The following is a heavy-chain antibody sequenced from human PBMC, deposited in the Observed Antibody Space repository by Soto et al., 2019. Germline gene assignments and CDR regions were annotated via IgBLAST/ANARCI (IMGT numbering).Heavy chain of an antibody. CDR3: AKAMNDYI. CDR2: ISPNDVAT. V-gene: IGHV3-23*01. J-gene: IGHJ3*02. Sequence: GGSLRLSCEASGFTLRNYDMTWIRHAPGKGLEWVSLISPNDVATYYAESVKTRFTISTDQSRNTVYLQMDSLRADDTAIYYCAKAMNDYIWG. D-gene: IGHD3-16*01. CDR1: GFTLRNYD.